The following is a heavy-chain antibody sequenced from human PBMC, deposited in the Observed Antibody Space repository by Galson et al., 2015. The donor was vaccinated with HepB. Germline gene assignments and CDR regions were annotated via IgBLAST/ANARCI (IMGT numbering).Heavy chain of an antibody. CDR3: ARGEGATTRLKY. CDR1: GFTVSSNY. V-gene: IGHV3-53*01. D-gene: IGHD1-26*01. Sequence: SLRLSCAASGFTVSSNYMTWVRQAPRKGLEWVSVIYIGGATYYADSVKGRFTISRDNSKNTLFLQMNSLRAEDTAVYYCARGEGATTRLKYWGQGTLVTVSS. CDR2: IYIGGAT. J-gene: IGHJ4*02.